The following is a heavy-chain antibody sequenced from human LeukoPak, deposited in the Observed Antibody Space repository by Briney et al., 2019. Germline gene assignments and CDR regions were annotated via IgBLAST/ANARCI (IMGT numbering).Heavy chain of an antibody. D-gene: IGHD2-2*01. V-gene: IGHV3-7*01. CDR3: ARDLSTSCYAYDY. CDR2: IKEDGSEK. CDR1: GFTFSSSW. Sequence: GGSLRLSCAASGFTFSSSWMSWVRQAPGKGLEGVANIKEDGSEKQYVDSVKGRFTISRDNAKNSLYLQMNSLRVDDTAVYYCARDLSTSCYAYDYWGQGTLVTVSS. J-gene: IGHJ4*02.